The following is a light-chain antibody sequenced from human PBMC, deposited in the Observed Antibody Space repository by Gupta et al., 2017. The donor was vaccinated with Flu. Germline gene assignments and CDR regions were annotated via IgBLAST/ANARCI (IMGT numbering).Light chain of an antibody. CDR2: DDS. CDR1: NIGSKS. V-gene: IGLV3-21*02. CDR3: QVWDSSSDHVV. Sequence: SYVLTQPPSVSVAPGQTARITCGGNNIGSKSVHWYQQKPGQAPGLVVYDDSDRHSGIPERFSGSNSGTTATLTISRVEAGDEADYYCQVWDSSSDHVVFGGGTKLTVL. J-gene: IGLJ2*01.